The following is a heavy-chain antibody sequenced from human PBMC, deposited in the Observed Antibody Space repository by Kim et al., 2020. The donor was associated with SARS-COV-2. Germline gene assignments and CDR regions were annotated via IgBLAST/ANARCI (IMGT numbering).Heavy chain of an antibody. D-gene: IGHD4-17*01. CDR1: GFTFSSYG. CDR3: ASNPMTTNRGNWFDP. CDR2: ISYDGSNK. V-gene: IGHV3-30*03. Sequence: LSLTCAASGFTFSSYGMHWVRQAPGKGLEWVAVISYDGSNKYYADSVKGRFTISRDNSKNTLYLQMNSLRAEDTAVYYCASNPMTTNRGNWFDPWGQ. J-gene: IGHJ5*02.